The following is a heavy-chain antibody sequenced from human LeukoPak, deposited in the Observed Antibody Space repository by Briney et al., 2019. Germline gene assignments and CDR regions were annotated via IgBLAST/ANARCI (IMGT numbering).Heavy chain of an antibody. Sequence: SETLSLTCTISSGSISGYYWSWIRQPPGKGLEWIGYIYYSGSTNYSPSLKSRVTIPVDTSKTQFSLKLSSVTAADTAVYYCVRHRVEASDFDYWGQGTLVTVSS. CDR2: IYYSGST. CDR3: VRHRVEASDFDY. CDR1: SGSISGYY. D-gene: IGHD3-10*01. J-gene: IGHJ4*02. V-gene: IGHV4-59*08.